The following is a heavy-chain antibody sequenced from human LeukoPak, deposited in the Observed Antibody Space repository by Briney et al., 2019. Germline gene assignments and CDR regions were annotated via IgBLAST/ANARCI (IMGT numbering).Heavy chain of an antibody. Sequence: PGGSLRLSCAASGFTFSSYGMHWVRQAPGKGLEWVAVISYDGSNKYYADSVKGRFTISRDNSKNTLYLQMNSLRAEDTAVYYCAKDPLVRGSSGWYAGRDGLRGFDYWGQGTLVTVSS. J-gene: IGHJ4*02. CDR2: ISYDGSNK. CDR1: GFTFSSYG. CDR3: AKDPLVRGSSGWYAGRDGLRGFDY. D-gene: IGHD6-19*01. V-gene: IGHV3-30*18.